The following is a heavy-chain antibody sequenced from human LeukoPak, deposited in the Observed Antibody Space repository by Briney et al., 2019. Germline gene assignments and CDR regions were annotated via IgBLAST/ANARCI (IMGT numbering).Heavy chain of an antibody. D-gene: IGHD6-13*01. J-gene: IGHJ4*02. Sequence: PSETLSLTCAVYGGSFSGYYWSWIRQPPGKGLEWIGEINHSGSTNYNPSLKSRVTISVDTSKNQFSLKLSSVTAADTAVYYCARGGEYSSSWYDPPDYWGQGTLVTVSS. CDR1: GGSFSGYY. V-gene: IGHV4-34*01. CDR2: INHSGST. CDR3: ARGGEYSSSWYDPPDY.